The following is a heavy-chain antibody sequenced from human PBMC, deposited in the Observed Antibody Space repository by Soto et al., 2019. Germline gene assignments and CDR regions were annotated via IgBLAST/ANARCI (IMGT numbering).Heavy chain of an antibody. V-gene: IGHV1-3*01. J-gene: IGHJ4*02. CDR1: GYTFTSYA. D-gene: IGHD3-3*01. CDR3: ASVLMVPSTIFGVAPEFEY. CDR2: INAGNGNT. Sequence: ASLKVYCKTSGYTFTSYAMHCVRHAHGQRRELMGWINAGNGNTKYSQKFQGRVTITRDTSASTAYMELSSLRSEDTAVYYCASVLMVPSTIFGVAPEFEYWGQGTLVTVSS.